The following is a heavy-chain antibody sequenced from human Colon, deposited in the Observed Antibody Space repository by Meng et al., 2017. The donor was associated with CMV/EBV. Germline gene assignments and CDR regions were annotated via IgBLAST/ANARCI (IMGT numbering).Heavy chain of an antibody. V-gene: IGHV1-2*06. Sequence: SCKASGYTFTVYSIHWVRQAPGQGLEWMGRINPNSGGTNYGLKFQGRVTMTRDTSISTAYMELSWLRSDDTALYFCASELRDGDYIDFWGPGTLVTSPQ. D-gene: IGHD3-10*01. CDR2: INPNSGGT. CDR1: GYTFTVYS. J-gene: IGHJ4*02. CDR3: ASELRDGDYIDF.